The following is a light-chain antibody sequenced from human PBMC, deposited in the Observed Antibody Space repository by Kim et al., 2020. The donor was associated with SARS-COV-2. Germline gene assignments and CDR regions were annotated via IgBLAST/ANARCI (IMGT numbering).Light chain of an antibody. J-gene: IGLJ3*02. CDR2: QDS. CDR1: KLGDKY. CDR3: QAWDSSTGEV. V-gene: IGLV3-1*01. Sequence: SYELTQPPSVSVSPGQTASITCSGDKLGDKYACWYQQKPGQSPVLVIYQDSKRPSGIPERFSGSNSGNTATLTISGTQAMDEADYYCQAWDSSTGEVFGGGTQLTV.